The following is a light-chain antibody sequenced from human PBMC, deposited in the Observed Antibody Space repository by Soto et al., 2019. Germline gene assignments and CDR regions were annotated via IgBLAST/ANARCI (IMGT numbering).Light chain of an antibody. CDR2: GVS. Sequence: EIVMTQSPATLSVSPGERATLSCRASQSVSASLAWYQQKPGQAPRLLIYGVSTRAPGLPGRFSGSGSGTEFTLTISSPQSEDLAVYYCQQYNNWPLTFGGGTKVDIK. J-gene: IGKJ4*01. CDR1: QSVSAS. CDR3: QQYNNWPLT. V-gene: IGKV3-15*01.